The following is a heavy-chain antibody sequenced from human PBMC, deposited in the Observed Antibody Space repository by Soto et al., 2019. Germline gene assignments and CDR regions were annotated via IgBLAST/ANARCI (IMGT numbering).Heavy chain of an antibody. Sequence: ASVKVSCKASGGTFSSYAISWVRQAPGQGLEWMGWISAYNGNTNYAQKLQGRVTMTTDTSTSTAFMELRSLRSDDTAVYYCARDPGYDYVWGSFAFDYWGQGTLVTVSS. J-gene: IGHJ4*02. D-gene: IGHD3-16*01. CDR1: GGTFSSYA. V-gene: IGHV1-18*01. CDR3: ARDPGYDYVWGSFAFDY. CDR2: ISAYNGNT.